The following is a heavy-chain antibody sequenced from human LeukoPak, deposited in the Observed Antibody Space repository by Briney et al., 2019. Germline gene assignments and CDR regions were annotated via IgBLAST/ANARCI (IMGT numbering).Heavy chain of an antibody. CDR3: AKDIGAGTAGFSFDY. J-gene: IGHJ4*02. Sequence: PGGSLRLSCAASGFSFAYYAMHWVRQAPGKGLEWVSLITANGDSTYYADSVKGRFTISRDNSKNSLSLQMNSLRTEDTGLYYCAKDIGAGTAGFSFDYWGQGTLVAVSS. D-gene: IGHD2-21*02. CDR2: ITANGDST. CDR1: GFSFAYYA. V-gene: IGHV3-43*02.